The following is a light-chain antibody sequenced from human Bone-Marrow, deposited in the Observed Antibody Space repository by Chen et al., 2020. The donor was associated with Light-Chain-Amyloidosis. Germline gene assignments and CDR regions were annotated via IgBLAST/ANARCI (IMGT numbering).Light chain of an antibody. CDR2: AVS. J-gene: IGLJ1*01. V-gene: IGLV2-14*01. Sequence: SALTQPASVSGSPGQSIPIPCTGTSGDVGTYNYVSWYQQHPGKAPHIMIYAVSNRPSGVSNRFSGSKSGNTASLTISGLQAEDEADYYCSSFTSSSSYVFGPGTKVTVL. CDR3: SSFTSSSSYV. CDR1: SGDVGTYNY.